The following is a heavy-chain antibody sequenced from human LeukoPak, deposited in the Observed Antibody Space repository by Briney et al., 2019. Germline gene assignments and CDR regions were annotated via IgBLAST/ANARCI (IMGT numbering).Heavy chain of an antibody. J-gene: IGHJ4*02. V-gene: IGHV5-51*01. CDR1: GYIFATYW. CDR3: ARHQIVGATRSPFDY. CDR2: IYPGDSDT. Sequence: GESLKISCKGSGYIFATYWIGWVRQTPEKGLEWMGIIYPGDSDTRYSPSFQGQVTISADKSINTAYLQWSSLKASDTAMYYCARHQIVGATRSPFDYWGQGTLVTVSS. D-gene: IGHD1-26*01.